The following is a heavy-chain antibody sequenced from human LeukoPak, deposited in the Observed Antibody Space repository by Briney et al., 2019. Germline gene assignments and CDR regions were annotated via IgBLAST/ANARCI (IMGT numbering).Heavy chain of an antibody. CDR3: AKVSPYYYDSSGYYFDY. J-gene: IGHJ4*02. D-gene: IGHD3-22*01. CDR2: ISGSGGST. Sequence: PGGSLRLSCAASGFTFSSYAMSWVRQAPGKGLEWVSAISGSGGSTYYADSVKGRFTISRDNSKNTLYLQMNSLRAEDTAVYYCAKVSPYYYDSSGYYFDYWGQGTLVTVSS. CDR1: GFTFSSYA. V-gene: IGHV3-23*01.